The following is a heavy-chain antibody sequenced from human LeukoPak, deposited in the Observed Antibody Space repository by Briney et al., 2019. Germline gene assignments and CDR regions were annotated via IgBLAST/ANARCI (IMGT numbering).Heavy chain of an antibody. CDR1: GFTFSSYS. J-gene: IGHJ4*02. CDR3: ARGVRSSSARGNDY. V-gene: IGHV3-21*01. D-gene: IGHD6-6*01. CDR2: ISSSSSYM. Sequence: PGGSLRLSCAASGFTFSSYSMNWVRQAPGKGLEWVSSISSSSSYMYYADSVKGRFTISRDNAKNSLYLQMNSLRAEDTAVYYCARGVRSSSARGNDYWGQGTLVTVSS.